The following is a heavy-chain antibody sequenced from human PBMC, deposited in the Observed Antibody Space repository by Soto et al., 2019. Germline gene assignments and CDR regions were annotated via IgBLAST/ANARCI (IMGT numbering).Heavy chain of an antibody. Sequence: SDTLSLTCTVSGDSISSDVYYWSWIRQHPGKGLEWIGYIYYSGSTYYNPSLKSRVTISVDTSKNQFSLKLSSVTAADTAVYYCARSITAAGTGYFQHWGQGTLVTVSS. CDR3: ARSITAAGTGYFQH. J-gene: IGHJ1*01. CDR2: IYYSGST. CDR1: GDSISSDVYY. V-gene: IGHV4-31*03. D-gene: IGHD6-13*01.